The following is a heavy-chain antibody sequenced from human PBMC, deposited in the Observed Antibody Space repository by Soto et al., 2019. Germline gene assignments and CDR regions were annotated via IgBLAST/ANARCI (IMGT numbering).Heavy chain of an antibody. CDR2: IYHSGST. D-gene: IGHD4-4*01. J-gene: IGHJ6*02. CDR3: ARATYSNHPYYFYGVDV. Sequence: PSETLSLTCTVSGGSISRSSYYWGWIRQPPGKGQEWIGSIYHSGSTYYNPSLKSRVTISVDNSKNQFSLKLTSVTAADTAVYYCARATYSNHPYYFYGVDVWGQGTTVTVSS. CDR1: GGSISRSSYY. V-gene: IGHV4-39*07.